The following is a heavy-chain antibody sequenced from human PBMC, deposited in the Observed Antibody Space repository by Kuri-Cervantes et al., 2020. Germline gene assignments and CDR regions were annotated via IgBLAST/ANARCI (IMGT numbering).Heavy chain of an antibody. CDR2: IYYSGST. CDR1: GGSISSYY. D-gene: IGHD6-19*01. J-gene: IGHJ4*02. CDR3: VGDNSSGWSLFYYFDY. V-gene: IGHV4-59*05. Sequence: GSLRLSCTVSGGSISSYYWSWIRQPPGKGLEWIGSIYYSGSTYYNPSLKSRVTISVDTSKNQFSLKLSSVTAADTAVYYCVGDNSSGWSLFYYFDYWGQGTLVTVSS.